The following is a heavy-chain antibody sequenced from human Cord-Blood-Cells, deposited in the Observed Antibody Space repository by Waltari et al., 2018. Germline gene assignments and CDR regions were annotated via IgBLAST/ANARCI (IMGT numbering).Heavy chain of an antibody. V-gene: IGHV1-69*06. CDR3: ARDRGGSYYFDY. D-gene: IGHD1-26*01. Sequence: QVQLVQSGAEVKKPGSSVKVSCKASGGTFSSYAISWVRQAPGQGLEWMGGIIPIFGTANCAQKCQGRGTITADKSTSTAYMELSSLRSEDTAVYYCARDRGGSYYFDYWGQGTLVTVSS. CDR1: GGTFSSYA. CDR2: IIPIFGTA. J-gene: IGHJ4*02.